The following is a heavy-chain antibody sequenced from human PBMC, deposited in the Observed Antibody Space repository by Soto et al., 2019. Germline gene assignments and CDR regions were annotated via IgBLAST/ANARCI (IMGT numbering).Heavy chain of an antibody. Sequence: KVSCKASGYTFTGHYIHWVRQAPEQGPEWMGEIGPESGATRYAQRFQGRVTMTRDMSITTVYMELNNLSPDDTAVYYCGRGRSGQIVVFYWGQGTPVTVSS. V-gene: IGHV1-2*02. D-gene: IGHD1-26*01. CDR1: GYTFTGHY. J-gene: IGHJ4*02. CDR2: IGPESGAT. CDR3: GRGRSGQIVVFY.